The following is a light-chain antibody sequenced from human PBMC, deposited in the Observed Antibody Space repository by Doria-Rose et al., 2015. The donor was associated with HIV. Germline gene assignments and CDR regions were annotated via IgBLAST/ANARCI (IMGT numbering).Light chain of an antibody. CDR3: QNYNSAKLT. V-gene: IGKV1-27*01. J-gene: IGKJ4*01. Sequence: FTITCRASQGISNFFAWYQQKPGRVPKLLIYAASTLQSGVPSRFSGSGSGTDFSLTISTLQPEDVAIYYCQNYNSAKLTFGGGRKGE. CDR2: AAS. CDR1: QGISNF.